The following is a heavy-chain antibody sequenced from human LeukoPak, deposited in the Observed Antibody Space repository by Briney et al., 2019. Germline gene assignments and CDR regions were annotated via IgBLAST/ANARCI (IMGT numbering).Heavy chain of an antibody. CDR2: IKQDESEK. V-gene: IGHV3-7*01. D-gene: IGHD6-13*01. Sequence: GGSLRLSCAASGFTFSSYWMSWVRQAPGKGLEWVANIKQDESEKYYVDSVKGRFTISRDNAKNSLYLQMNSLRAEDTAVYYCARDLFSSSFEYFQHWGQGTLVTVSS. CDR3: ARDLFSSSFEYFQH. CDR1: GFTFSSYW. J-gene: IGHJ1*01.